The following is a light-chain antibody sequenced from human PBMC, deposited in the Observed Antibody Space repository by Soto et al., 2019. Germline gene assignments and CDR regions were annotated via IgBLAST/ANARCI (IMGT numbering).Light chain of an antibody. J-gene: IGKJ1*01. CDR3: QQYGSPWT. V-gene: IGKV3-20*01. Sequence: EIVLMESPGTLSLSPGERATLSCRASRSVSSSYLAWYQQKPGQAPRLLIYGASSRATGIPDRFSGSGSGTDFTLTISRLEPEDFAVYYCQQYGSPWTFGQGTKVE. CDR1: RSVSSSY. CDR2: GAS.